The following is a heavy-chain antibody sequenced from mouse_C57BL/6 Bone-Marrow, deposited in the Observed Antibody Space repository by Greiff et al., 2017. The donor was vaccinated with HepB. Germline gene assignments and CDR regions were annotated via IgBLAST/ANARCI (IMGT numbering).Heavy chain of an antibody. D-gene: IGHD4-1*01. Sequence: EVKLMESGGGLVKPGGSLKLSCAASGFTFSDYGMHWVRQAPEKGLEWVAYISSGSSTIYYADTVKGRFTISRDNAKNTLFLQMTSLRSEDTAMYYCARDKGGTRDFDYWGQGTTLTVSS. J-gene: IGHJ2*01. CDR1: GFTFSDYG. CDR3: ARDKGGTRDFDY. CDR2: ISSGSSTI. V-gene: IGHV5-17*01.